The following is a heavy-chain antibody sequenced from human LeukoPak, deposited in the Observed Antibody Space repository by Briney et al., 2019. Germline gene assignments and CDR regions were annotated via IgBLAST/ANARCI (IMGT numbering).Heavy chain of an antibody. J-gene: IGHJ5*02. D-gene: IGHD2-2*01. CDR3: ARAEGYCSSTSCYYWFDH. Sequence: SHTLSLICTVSGDSISSYYWSWTRQPPGKGLEEIRYIYYSGSTNYNPSLKSRVTISADTSRNQFSLKLSSVTAADTAVYYCARAEGYCSSTSCYYWFDHWGQGTLVTVSS. CDR1: GDSISSYY. V-gene: IGHV4-59*07. CDR2: IYYSGST.